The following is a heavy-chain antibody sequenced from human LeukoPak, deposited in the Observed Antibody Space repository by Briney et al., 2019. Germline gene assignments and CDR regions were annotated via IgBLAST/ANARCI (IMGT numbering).Heavy chain of an antibody. D-gene: IGHD6-19*01. Sequence: PSETLSLSCSVSGDSIRSYYWSWIRQPPGKGLEWIGHMYYTGTTNYSPSPSSRVSISVDTSKNQFSLRLSSVTAADTAVYYCARLYSSARYSLDYWGHGILVTVSS. CDR3: ARLYSSARYSLDY. CDR1: GDSIRSYY. J-gene: IGHJ4*01. CDR2: MYYTGTT. V-gene: IGHV4-59*08.